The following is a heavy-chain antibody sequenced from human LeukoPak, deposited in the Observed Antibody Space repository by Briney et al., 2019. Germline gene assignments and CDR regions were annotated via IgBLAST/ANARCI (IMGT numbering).Heavy chain of an antibody. CDR1: GFTFSTYW. Sequence: GGSLRLSCAASGFTFSTYWMSWVRQAPGKGLEWVANIKKDGSEIYYVDSVKGRFTILRDNAKSSLYLQMNSLRAEDTAVYYCASYYCSGGSCFLGDGMGVWGQGATVTVSS. V-gene: IGHV3-7*01. CDR2: IKKDGSEI. D-gene: IGHD2-15*01. CDR3: ASYYCSGGSCFLGDGMGV. J-gene: IGHJ6*02.